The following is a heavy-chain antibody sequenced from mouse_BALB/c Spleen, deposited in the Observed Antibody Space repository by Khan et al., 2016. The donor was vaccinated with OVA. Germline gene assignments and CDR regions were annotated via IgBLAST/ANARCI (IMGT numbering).Heavy chain of an antibody. D-gene: IGHD1-1*01. Sequence: EVELVESGGDVVKPGGSLKLSCAASGFTFSTYGMSWVRQTPDKRLEWVATVSTGGHYTYYPDTVKGRFTISRDNAKNTLYLQMHSLKSEDTAIFYCARLAYYYDSEGFAYWGQGTLVTVSA. CDR1: GFTFSTYG. J-gene: IGHJ3*01. CDR3: ARLAYYYDSEGFAY. V-gene: IGHV5-6*01. CDR2: VSTGGHYT.